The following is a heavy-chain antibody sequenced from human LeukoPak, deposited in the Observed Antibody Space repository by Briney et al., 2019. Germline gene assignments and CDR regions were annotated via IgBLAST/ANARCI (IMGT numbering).Heavy chain of an antibody. J-gene: IGHJ4*02. D-gene: IGHD2-2*01. Sequence: PGGSLRLSCAASGFTFSSYGMHWVRQAPGKGLEWVAFIRYDGSNKYYADSVKGRFTISRDNSKNTLYLQMNSLRAEDTAVYYCAKDSDCSSTSCIGRYFDYWGQGTLVTVSS. CDR2: IRYDGSNK. V-gene: IGHV3-30*02. CDR1: GFTFSSYG. CDR3: AKDSDCSSTSCIGRYFDY.